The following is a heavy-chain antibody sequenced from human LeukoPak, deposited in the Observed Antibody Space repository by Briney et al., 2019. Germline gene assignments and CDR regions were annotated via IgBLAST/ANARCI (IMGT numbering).Heavy chain of an antibody. J-gene: IGHJ3*02. CDR2: ISSSSSYI. V-gene: IGHV3-21*04. CDR1: GFTFSSYS. CDR3: AKSLFTSAAGSGRASDI. D-gene: IGHD3-10*01. Sequence: PGGSLRLSCAASGFTFSSYSMNWVRQAPGKGLEWVSSISSSSSYIYYADSVKGRFTISRDNAKNSLYLQMDSLRAEDTAVYYCAKSLFTSAAGSGRASDIWGQGTMVTVSS.